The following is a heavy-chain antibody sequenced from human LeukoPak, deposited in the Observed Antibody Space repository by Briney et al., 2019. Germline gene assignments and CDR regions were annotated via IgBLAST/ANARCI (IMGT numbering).Heavy chain of an antibody. J-gene: IGHJ4*02. CDR1: GYSFTSYW. D-gene: IGHD6-13*01. Sequence: AGESLKISCKGSGYSFTSYWIAWVRQMPGKGLEWMGIIYPGDSDTRYSPSFEGQVTISADKSISTAYLQWSSLKGSDTAMYYCARRRAAAEYFDYWGQGTLVTVSS. V-gene: IGHV5-51*01. CDR2: IYPGDSDT. CDR3: ARRRAAAEYFDY.